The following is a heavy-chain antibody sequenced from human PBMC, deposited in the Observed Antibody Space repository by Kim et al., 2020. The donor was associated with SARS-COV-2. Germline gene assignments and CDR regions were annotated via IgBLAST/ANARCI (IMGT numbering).Heavy chain of an antibody. Sequence: ASVKVSCKASGYTFTNYAMNWLRQAPGQGLEWMGWINTNTGNPSYAQGFTGRFVFSLDTSVSTAYLENSNLKPEDTAVYYCAKAGEYYESGGRSLFDYWGQGTLVTVSS. D-gene: IGHD3-22*01. J-gene: IGHJ4*02. V-gene: IGHV7-4-1*02. CDR3: AKAGEYYESGGRSLFDY. CDR1: GYTFTNYA. CDR2: INTNTGNP.